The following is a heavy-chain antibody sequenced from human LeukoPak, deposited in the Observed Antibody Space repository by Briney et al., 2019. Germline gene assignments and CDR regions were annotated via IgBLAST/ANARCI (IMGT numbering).Heavy chain of an antibody. J-gene: IGHJ6*02. V-gene: IGHV3-11*01. Sequence: GGSLILACAASGCTFSDYYMSWIRQAPGKGLEWVSYISSSGSTIYYADPVKGRFTISRDNAKNSLYLQMNSLRAEDTAVYYCATENWEGHYYGMDVWGQGTTVTVSS. CDR2: ISSSGSTI. CDR3: ATENWEGHYYGMDV. D-gene: IGHD7-27*01. CDR1: GCTFSDYY.